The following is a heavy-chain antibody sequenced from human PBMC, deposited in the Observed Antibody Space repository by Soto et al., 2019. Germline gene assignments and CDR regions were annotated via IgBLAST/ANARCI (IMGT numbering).Heavy chain of an antibody. Sequence: GGSLRLSCAASGFTFSSYAMHWVRQAPGKGLEWVADMSYDGSNEYYADSVKGRFTIFRDNSKNTLYVQMNSLRAEDTAVYYCARSGGGRYPEFDYWGQGTLVTVSS. D-gene: IGHD3-16*02. J-gene: IGHJ4*02. V-gene: IGHV3-30-3*01. CDR3: ARSGGGRYPEFDY. CDR1: GFTFSSYA. CDR2: MSYDGSNE.